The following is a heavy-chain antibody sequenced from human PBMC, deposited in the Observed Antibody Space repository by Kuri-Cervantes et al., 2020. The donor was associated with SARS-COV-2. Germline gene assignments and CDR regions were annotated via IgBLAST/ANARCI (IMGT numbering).Heavy chain of an antibody. CDR3: ARTQLGMNMDV. V-gene: IGHV4-34*01. CDR2: LDHSGRA. D-gene: IGHD7-27*01. CDR1: GGSFSNFY. J-gene: IGHJ6*03. Sequence: SETLSLTCAVYGGSFSNFYWSWIRQPPGKGLEWIGELDHSGRANYNPSLKSRVTISVDRSRNQFSLKLSSVTAADTAVYYCARTQLGMNMDVWGKGTTVTVSS.